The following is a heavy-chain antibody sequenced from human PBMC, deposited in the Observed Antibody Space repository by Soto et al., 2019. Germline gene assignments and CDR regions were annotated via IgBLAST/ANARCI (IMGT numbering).Heavy chain of an antibody. CDR1: GESISNFY. V-gene: IGHV4-4*07. CDR3: ARDRYGWYPGFDLDI. Sequence: PSETLSLTCSVSGESISNFYWSWIRQSAGKGLEWIGHVHVSGGTDYNAPLQSRVSMSVXXXXXXVXLXLXXXTAAXTAIYYCARDRYGWYPGFDLDIWGPGTTVTVSS. J-gene: IGHJ6*02. CDR2: VHVSGGT. D-gene: IGHD6-19*01.